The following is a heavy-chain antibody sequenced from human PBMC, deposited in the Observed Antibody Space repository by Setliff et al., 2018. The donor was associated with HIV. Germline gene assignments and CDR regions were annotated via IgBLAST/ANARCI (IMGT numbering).Heavy chain of an antibody. D-gene: IGHD1-1*01. V-gene: IGHV6-1*01. J-gene: IGHJ6*03. CDR2: TYYRSKWYY. Sequence: SQTLSLTCAISGDSVSSNTAAWNWIRQPPSRGLEWLGMTYYRSKWYYDYAVSAKGRVTINPDTSKNQFSLHLNSVTPGDTAVYYCARGGDWDDNYYMDVWGKGTTVTVSS. CDR1: GDSVSSNTAA. CDR3: ARGGDWDDNYYMDV.